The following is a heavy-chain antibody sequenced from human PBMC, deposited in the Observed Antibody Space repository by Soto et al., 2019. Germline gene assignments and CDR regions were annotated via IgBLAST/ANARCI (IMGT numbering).Heavy chain of an antibody. CDR2: IYYSGST. D-gene: IGHD2-2*01. J-gene: IGHJ5*02. CDR3: ARHEKGYCTSTRCPNWSDP. V-gene: IGHV4-59*08. CDR1: GGSISSYY. Sequence: SETLSLTCTVSGGSISSYYWSWIRQPPGKGLEWIGYIYYSGSTNYNPSLKSRVTISVDTSKNQFSLKLTSVTAADTAVYYCARHEKGYCTSTRCPNWSDPWGQGTLVTVSS.